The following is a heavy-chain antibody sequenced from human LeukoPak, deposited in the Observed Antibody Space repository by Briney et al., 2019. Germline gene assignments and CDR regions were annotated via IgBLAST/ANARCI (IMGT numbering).Heavy chain of an antibody. CDR1: GGSFSGYY. V-gene: IGHV4-34*01. CDR3: ARTINYDFWSGYYT. D-gene: IGHD3-3*01. Sequence: SETLSLTCAVYGGSFSGYYWSWIRQPPGKGLEWIGEINHSGSTNYNPSLKSRVTISVDTSKNQFSLKLSSVTAADTAVYYCARTINYDFWSGYYTWGQGTLVTVSS. J-gene: IGHJ5*02. CDR2: INHSGST.